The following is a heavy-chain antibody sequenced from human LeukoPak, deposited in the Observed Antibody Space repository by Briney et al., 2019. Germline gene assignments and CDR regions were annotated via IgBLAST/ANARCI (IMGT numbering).Heavy chain of an antibody. CDR3: ARRVATSTYLDS. J-gene: IGHJ4*02. V-gene: IGHV3-23*01. D-gene: IGHD5-12*01. CDR1: GFTLSSYA. Sequence: GVSLRLSCAASGFTLSSYAMSWVRQAPGKGREWISVIGASGTTYYLDSVKGRFTISRDSSRNTLNLEMNSLRAEGTAVYYCARRVATSTYLDSWGQGTLVTVSS. CDR2: IGASGTT.